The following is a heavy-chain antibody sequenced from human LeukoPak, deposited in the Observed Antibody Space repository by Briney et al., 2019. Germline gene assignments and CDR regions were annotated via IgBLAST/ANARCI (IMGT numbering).Heavy chain of an antibody. V-gene: IGHV3-11*06. CDR3: ARPVEMATISAFDI. J-gene: IGHJ3*02. Sequence: GRFTISRDNAKNSLYLQMNSLRAEDTAVYYCARPVEMATISAFDIWGQGTMVTVSS. D-gene: IGHD5-24*01.